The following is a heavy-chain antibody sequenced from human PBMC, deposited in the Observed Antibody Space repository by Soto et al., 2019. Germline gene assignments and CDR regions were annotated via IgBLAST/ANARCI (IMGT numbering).Heavy chain of an antibody. D-gene: IGHD2-21*02. V-gene: IGHV4-59*01. CDR3: ARSAFCGSGCYYYFDY. Sequence: SDTLSLTCTVSGGSISSYYWSWIRQAPGRGLEWIGYMYKSGNTNYNSSLRSRVTMSVDTSKRQLSLKLNSVTVADTAVYYCARSAFCGSGCYYYFDYWGPGTLVTVSS. J-gene: IGHJ4*02. CDR2: MYKSGNT. CDR1: GGSISSYY.